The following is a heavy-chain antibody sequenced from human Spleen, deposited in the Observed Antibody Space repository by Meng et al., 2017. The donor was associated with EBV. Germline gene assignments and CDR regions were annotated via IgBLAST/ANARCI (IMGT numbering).Heavy chain of an antibody. D-gene: IGHD3-3*01. CDR3: ARDPIFGDFHFLSS. J-gene: IGHJ5*02. Sequence: QGRLVESGGGLVKPGGSLRLSCAASGFTFSDYYMTWIRQAPGKGLEWVSYISGIGGAIYYADSVKGRFTISRDNAKNSLYLQMNNLRAEDTALYYCARDPIFGDFHFLSSWGQGTLVTVSS. CDR1: GFTFSDYY. V-gene: IGHV3-11*01. CDR2: ISGIGGAI.